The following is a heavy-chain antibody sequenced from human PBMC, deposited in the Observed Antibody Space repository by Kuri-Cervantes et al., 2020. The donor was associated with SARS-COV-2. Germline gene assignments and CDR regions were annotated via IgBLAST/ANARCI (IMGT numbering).Heavy chain of an antibody. J-gene: IGHJ6*03. CDR2: ISSSGSTI. CDR3: AREVAVGDYYYYYYMDV. Sequence: GESLKISCAASGFTFSDYYMSWIRQAPGKGLEWVSYISSSGSTIYYADSVKGRFTISRDNAKNSLYLQMNSLRAEDTAVYYCAREVAVGDYYYYYYMDVWGKGTTVTVSS. D-gene: IGHD3-16*01. V-gene: IGHV3-11*04. CDR1: GFTFSDYY.